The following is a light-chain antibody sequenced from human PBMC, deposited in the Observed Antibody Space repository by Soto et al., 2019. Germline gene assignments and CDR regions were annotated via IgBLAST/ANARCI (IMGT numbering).Light chain of an antibody. V-gene: IGLV2-14*01. CDR3: SSYRGSSTPNYG. CDR2: DVS. CDR1: SSDVGGYNY. Sequence: QSVLTQPASVSGSPGQSITISCTGASSDVGGYNYVSWYQQHPGKAPKLMIYDVSNRPSGVSNRFSGSKSGNTASLTISGVQAEDEADYYYSSYRGSSTPNYGFGTGTRVTVL. J-gene: IGLJ1*01.